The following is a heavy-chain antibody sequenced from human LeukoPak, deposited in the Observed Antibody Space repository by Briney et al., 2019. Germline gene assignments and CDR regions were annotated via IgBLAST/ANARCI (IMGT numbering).Heavy chain of an antibody. Sequence: SETLSLTCTVSGGSISTGGYYWSWIRQPPGKGLEWIGYIYYSGSTYYNPSLKSRVTISVDTSKNQFSLKLSSVTAAETAVYYCARVRGSCYFTRTVVTCDAFDIWGQGTMVTVSS. V-gene: IGHV4-30-4*08. J-gene: IGHJ3*02. D-gene: IGHD2-15*01. CDR1: GGSISTGGYY. CDR2: IYYSGST. CDR3: ARVRGSCYFTRTVVTCDAFDI.